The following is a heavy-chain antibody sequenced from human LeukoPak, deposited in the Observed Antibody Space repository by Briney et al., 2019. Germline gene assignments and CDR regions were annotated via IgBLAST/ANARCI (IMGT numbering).Heavy chain of an antibody. J-gene: IGHJ4*02. CDR3: ARGPGGTGSLFDY. CDR1: GGTFSSYA. CDR2: IIPIFGTA. Sequence: SVKVSCKASGGTFSSYAISWVRQAPGQGLEWMGGIIPIFGTANYTQKFQGRVTITTDESTSTAYMELSSLRSEDTAVYYCARGPGGTGSLFDYWGQGTPVTVSS. D-gene: IGHD7-27*01. V-gene: IGHV1-69*05.